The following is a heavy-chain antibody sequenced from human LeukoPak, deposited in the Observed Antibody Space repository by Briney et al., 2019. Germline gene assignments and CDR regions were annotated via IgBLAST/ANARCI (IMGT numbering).Heavy chain of an antibody. V-gene: IGHV4-61*02. J-gene: IGHJ4*02. CDR3: AREWAHYYYDY. CDR2: IYTSGST. Sequence: PSETLSLTCTVFGGSISSGSYYWSWIRQPAGKGLEWIGRIYTSGSTNYSPSLKSRVTISVDTSKNQFSLKLSSATAADTAVYYCAREWAHYYYDYWGQGTLVTVSS. CDR1: GGSISSGSYY.